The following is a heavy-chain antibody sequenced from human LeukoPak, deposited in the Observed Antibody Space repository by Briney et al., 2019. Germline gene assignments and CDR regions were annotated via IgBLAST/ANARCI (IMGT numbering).Heavy chain of an antibody. Sequence: GASVKVSCKASGYTFTSYDINWVRQATGQGLEWMGWMNPNSGNTGYAQKFQGRVTITTDESTSTAYMELGSLRSEDTAVYYCARDRVGATLPLAFDYWGQGTLVTVSS. V-gene: IGHV1-8*03. CDR3: ARDRVGATLPLAFDY. CDR2: MNPNSGNT. CDR1: GYTFTSYD. D-gene: IGHD1-26*01. J-gene: IGHJ4*02.